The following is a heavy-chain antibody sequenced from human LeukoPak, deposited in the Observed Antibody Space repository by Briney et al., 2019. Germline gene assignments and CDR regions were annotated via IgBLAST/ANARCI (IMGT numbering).Heavy chain of an antibody. J-gene: IGHJ4*02. D-gene: IGHD3-16*02. CDR2: INPNSGGT. CDR1: GYTFTGYY. CDR3: AVLMITFGGVIAHTLTLDY. Sequence: GASVKVSCKASGYTFTGYYMHWVRQAPGQGLEWMGRINPNSGGTNYAQKFQGRVTMTRDTSISTAYMELSRLRSDDTAVYYCAVLMITFGGVIAHTLTLDYLGQRTLVTVSS. V-gene: IGHV1-2*06.